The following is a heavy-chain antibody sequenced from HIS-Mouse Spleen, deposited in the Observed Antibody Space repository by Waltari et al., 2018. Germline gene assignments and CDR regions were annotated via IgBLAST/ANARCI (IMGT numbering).Heavy chain of an antibody. CDR2: IYHSGST. CDR1: GYSISSGYY. D-gene: IGHD7-27*01. J-gene: IGHJ4*02. CDR3: ARAELGRDY. V-gene: IGHV4-38-2*02. Sequence: QVQLQESGPGLVTPSETLSLTRTVSGYSISSGYYWGWIRQPPGKGLEWIGSIYHSGSTYYNPSLKSRVTISVDTSKNQFSLKLSSVTAADTAVYYCARAELGRDYWGQGTLVTVSS.